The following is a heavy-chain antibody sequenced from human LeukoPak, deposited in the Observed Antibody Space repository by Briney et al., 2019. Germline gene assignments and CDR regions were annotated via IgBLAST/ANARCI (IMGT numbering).Heavy chain of an antibody. CDR1: GFTFSGSA. Sequence: PGGSLRLSCAASGFTFSGSAMHWVCQASGTGLEWVGRIRSNVNSYATAYAASVKGRFTITRDDSKNMAYPQLNRLKTEDRAVYYCARDDSSSSGHFDLWGGGTRVTVS. J-gene: IGHJ2*01. V-gene: IGHV3-73*01. D-gene: IGHD6-13*01. CDR2: IRSNVNSYAT. CDR3: ARDDSSSSGHFDL.